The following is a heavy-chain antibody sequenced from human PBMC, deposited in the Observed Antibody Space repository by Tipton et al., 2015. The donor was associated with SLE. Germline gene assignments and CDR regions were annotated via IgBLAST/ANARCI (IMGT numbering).Heavy chain of an antibody. CDR3: AKYAAESGSYWSFVY. J-gene: IGHJ4*02. Sequence: SLRLSCAASGFTFSNAWMSWVRQAPGKGLEWVGRIKSKTDGGTTDYAAPVKGRFTISRDDSKNTLYLQMNSLKTEDTAVYYCAKYAAESGSYWSFVYWGQGTLVTVSS. D-gene: IGHD1-26*01. V-gene: IGHV3-15*01. CDR2: IKSKTDGGTT. CDR1: GFTFSNAW.